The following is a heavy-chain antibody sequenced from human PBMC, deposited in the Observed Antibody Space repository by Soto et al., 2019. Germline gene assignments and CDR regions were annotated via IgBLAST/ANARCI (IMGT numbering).Heavy chain of an antibody. CDR3: ARGGDGYNFDP. Sequence: SVKVSCKASGGGNLRDYRTTWVRRAPGQGLEWMGGIIPKLGSANYAQNFQGRVTITADESTNTVYMELRSLRSDDTAVYYCARGGDGYNFDPWGQGTLVTVSS. CDR1: GGGNLRDYR. CDR2: IIPKLGSA. J-gene: IGHJ5*02. D-gene: IGHD2-21*01. V-gene: IGHV1-69*13.